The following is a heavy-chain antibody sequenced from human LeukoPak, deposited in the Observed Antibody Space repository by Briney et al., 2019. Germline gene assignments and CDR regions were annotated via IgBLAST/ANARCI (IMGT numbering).Heavy chain of an antibody. V-gene: IGHV4-39*07. Sequence: SETLSLTCTVSGGSISSSSYYWGWIRQPPGKGLEWIGSIYYSGSTYYNPSLKSRVTISVDTSRSQFSLELNFVTASDTAVYYCARGVETTNFEFWGQGTLVTVSS. CDR3: ARGVETTNFEF. D-gene: IGHD4-23*01. J-gene: IGHJ4*02. CDR1: GGSISSSSYY. CDR2: IYYSGST.